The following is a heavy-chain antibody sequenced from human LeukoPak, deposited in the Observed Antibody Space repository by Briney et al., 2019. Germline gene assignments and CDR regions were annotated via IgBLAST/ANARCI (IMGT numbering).Heavy chain of an antibody. J-gene: IGHJ3*02. D-gene: IGHD5-18*01. CDR1: GGSISSYY. V-gene: IGHV4-59*08. CDR3: ARLEAMGGIDI. CDR2: TYYSGST. Sequence: SSETLSLTCTVSGGSISSYYWSWIRQPPGKGLEWIGYTYYSGSTNYNPSLKSRVTISVDTSKNQFSLKLSSVTAADTAVYYCARLEAMGGIDIWGQGTMVTVSS.